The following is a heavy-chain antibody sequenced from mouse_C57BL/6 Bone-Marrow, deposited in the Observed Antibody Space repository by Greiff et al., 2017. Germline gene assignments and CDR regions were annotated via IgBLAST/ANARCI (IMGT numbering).Heavy chain of an antibody. Sequence: QVQLQQPGAELVKPGASVKLSCKASGYTFNSYWMQWVKQRPGQGLEWIGEIDPSDSYNNYNQKFKGKATLTVDTSSSTDYMQLSSLTSEDAAVYYCARMNYDYDGYAMDYWGQGTSVTVSS. CDR2: IDPSDSYN. V-gene: IGHV1-50*01. J-gene: IGHJ4*01. D-gene: IGHD2-4*01. CDR3: ARMNYDYDGYAMDY. CDR1: GYTFNSYW.